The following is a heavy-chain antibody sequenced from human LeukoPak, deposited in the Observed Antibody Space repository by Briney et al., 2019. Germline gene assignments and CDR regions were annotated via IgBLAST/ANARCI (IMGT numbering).Heavy chain of an antibody. CDR1: GGTFSSYA. D-gene: IGHD4-17*01. Sequence: SVKVSCKASGGTFSSYAISWVRQAPGQGLEWMGGIIPIFGTANYAQKFQGRVTITADESTSTAYMELSSLRSEDTAVYYCARGGGDYGSGYYYYYMDVWGKGTTVTISS. J-gene: IGHJ6*03. CDR3: ARGGGDYGSGYYYYYMDV. CDR2: IIPIFGTA. V-gene: IGHV1-69*01.